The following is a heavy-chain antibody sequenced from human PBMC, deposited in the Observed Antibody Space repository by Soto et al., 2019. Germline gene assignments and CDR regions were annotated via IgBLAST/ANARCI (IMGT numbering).Heavy chain of an antibody. Sequence: PAVNVSCKASVYTFTGYYMHWGRQAPGQGLEWMGWINPNSGGTNYAQKFQGRVTMTRDTSISTAYMELSRLRSDDTAVYYWARAQIAAAAPEDHWGQGTLVTVSS. J-gene: IGHJ4*02. V-gene: IGHV1-2*02. D-gene: IGHD6-13*01. CDR1: VYTFTGYY. CDR2: INPNSGGT. CDR3: ARAQIAAAAPEDH.